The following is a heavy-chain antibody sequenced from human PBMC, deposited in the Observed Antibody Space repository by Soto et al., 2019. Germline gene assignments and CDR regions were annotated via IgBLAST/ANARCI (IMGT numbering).Heavy chain of an antibody. CDR1: GYTFTSYG. Sequence: ASVKVSCKASGYTFTSYGISWVRQAPGQGLEWMGWISAYNGNTNYAQKLQGRVTMTTDTSTSTAYMELRSLRSDDTAVYYCARGAARRPDYYYYGMDVWGQGTTVTVS. D-gene: IGHD6-6*01. V-gene: IGHV1-18*04. CDR3: ARGAARRPDYYYYGMDV. J-gene: IGHJ6*02. CDR2: ISAYNGNT.